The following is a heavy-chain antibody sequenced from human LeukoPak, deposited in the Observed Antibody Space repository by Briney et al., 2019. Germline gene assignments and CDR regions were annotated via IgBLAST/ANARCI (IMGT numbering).Heavy chain of an antibody. CDR3: ARVSDGCYDS. J-gene: IGHJ4*02. CDR1: GFTVSSNY. CDR2: IYSGGST. Sequence: GGSLRLSCAASGFTVSSNYMSWVRQAPGKGLEWVSVIYSGGSTYYADSVEGRFTISRDNSKNTLYLQMNSLRAEGTAVYYCARVSDGCYDSWGQGTLVTVSS. D-gene: IGHD3-22*01. V-gene: IGHV3-53*01.